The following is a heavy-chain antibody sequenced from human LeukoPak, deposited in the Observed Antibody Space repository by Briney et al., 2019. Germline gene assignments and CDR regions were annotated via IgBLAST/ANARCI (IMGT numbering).Heavy chain of an antibody. CDR1: GFTFYERW. J-gene: IGHJ6*02. CDR2: IQPDGSQQ. Sequence: GGSLRLVCEASGFTFYERWMTWVRHISGKGLEWVANIQPDGSQQYYADSVKGRFVISRDNAKRSVHLQMDSLRAEDTAVYYCAKDGFLFASDAWGPGTTVIVSS. D-gene: IGHD3-10*01. V-gene: IGHV3-7*03. CDR3: AKDGFLFASDA.